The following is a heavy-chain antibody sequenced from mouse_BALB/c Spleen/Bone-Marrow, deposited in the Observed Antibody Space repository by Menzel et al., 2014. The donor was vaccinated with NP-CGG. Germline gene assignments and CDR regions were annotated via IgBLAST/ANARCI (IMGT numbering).Heavy chain of an antibody. CDR1: GFTFSDYY. J-gene: IGHJ1*01. D-gene: IGHD1-2*01. CDR2: ISDGGSYT. V-gene: IGHV5-4*02. CDR3: ARVVTTATLYWYFDV. Sequence: VQRVESGGGLVKPGGSLKLSCAASGFTFSDYYMYWVRQTPEKRLEWVATISDGGSYTYYPDSVKGRFTISRDNAKNNLYLQMSSLKSEDTAMYYCARVVTTATLYWYFDVWGAGTTVTVSS.